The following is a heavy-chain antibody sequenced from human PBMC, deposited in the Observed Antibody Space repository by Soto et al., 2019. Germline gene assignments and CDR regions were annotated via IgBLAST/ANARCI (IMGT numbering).Heavy chain of an antibody. V-gene: IGHV3-11*06. CDR2: ISSSSSYT. D-gene: IGHD4-17*01. CDR1: GFTFSDYY. J-gene: IGHJ4*02. CDR3: ASWDYGGSNDY. Sequence: GGSLRLSCAASGFTFSDYYMSWIRQAPGKGLEWVSYISSSSSYTNYADSVKGRFTISRDNAKNSLYLQMNSLRAEDTAVYYCASWDYGGSNDYWGQGTLVTVSS.